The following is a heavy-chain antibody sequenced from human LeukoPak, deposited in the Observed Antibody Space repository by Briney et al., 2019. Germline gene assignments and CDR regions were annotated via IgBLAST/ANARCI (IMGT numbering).Heavy chain of an antibody. J-gene: IGHJ4*02. CDR1: GYSISSGYY. CDR2: IYHSGST. V-gene: IGHV4-38-2*02. Sequence: PSETLSLTCTVSGYSISSGYYWGWIRQPPGKGLERIGSIYHSGSTYYNPSLKSRVTISVDTSKNQFSLKLSSVTAADTAVYYCARERNDFWSGYQTEYYFDYWGQGTLVTVSS. D-gene: IGHD3-3*01. CDR3: ARERNDFWSGYQTEYYFDY.